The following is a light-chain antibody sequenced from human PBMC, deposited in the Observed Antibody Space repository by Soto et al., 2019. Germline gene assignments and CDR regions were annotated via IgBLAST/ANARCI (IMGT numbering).Light chain of an antibody. CDR2: DAA. V-gene: IGKV1-33*01. CDR1: QDIKNY. J-gene: IGKJ2*02. CDR3: QQFDSVPCT. Sequence: IEMTQSPSALSASAGDRVTITCQASQDIKNYVIWYQQKPGRAPKLLIYDAASLGTGVSSRFSGSGSGTNFTLTISRLQPEDVATYDCQQFDSVPCTFGQGTKLEIK.